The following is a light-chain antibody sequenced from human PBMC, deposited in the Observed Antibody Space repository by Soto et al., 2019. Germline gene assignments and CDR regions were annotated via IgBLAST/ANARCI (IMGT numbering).Light chain of an antibody. CDR3: LQDYNDHRT. Sequence: AIQMTQSPSSLSASVGDRVTITCRASQGIRNDLGWYQQKPGKAPNLLIYAASSLQSGVPSRFSGSGSGTDFTLTISSLQPEDFATYYCLQDYNDHRTFGQGTKVDIK. CDR2: AAS. V-gene: IGKV1-6*01. J-gene: IGKJ1*01. CDR1: QGIRND.